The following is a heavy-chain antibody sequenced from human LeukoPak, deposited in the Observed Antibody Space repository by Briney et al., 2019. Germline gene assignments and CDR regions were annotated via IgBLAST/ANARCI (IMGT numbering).Heavy chain of an antibody. CDR3: TTEGDGYNSRLWDY. CDR1: GFTFSNAW. J-gene: IGHJ4*02. D-gene: IGHD5-24*01. V-gene: IGHV3-15*07. Sequence: GGSLRLSCAASGFTFSNAWMNWVRQAPGKGLEWVGRIKSKTDGGTIDYAAPVKGRFTISRDDSKSTLYLQMNSLKTEDTAVYYCTTEGDGYNSRLWDYWGQGTLVTVSS. CDR2: IKSKTDGGTI.